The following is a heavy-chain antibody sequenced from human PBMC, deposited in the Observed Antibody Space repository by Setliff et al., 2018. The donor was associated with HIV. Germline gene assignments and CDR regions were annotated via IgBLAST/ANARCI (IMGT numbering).Heavy chain of an antibody. D-gene: IGHD3-9*01. J-gene: IGHJ5*02. CDR2: IHHSGST. CDR3: ARGPRYYDILTGYYKEGDWFDP. CDR1: GGSFSGYY. Sequence: SETLSLTCAVYGGSFSGYYWSWIRQPPGKGLEWIGEIHHSGSTNYNPSLKSRVTISVDTSKNQFSLKLSSVTAADTAVYYCARGPRYYDILTGYYKEGDWFDPWGQGTLVTVSS. V-gene: IGHV4-34*01.